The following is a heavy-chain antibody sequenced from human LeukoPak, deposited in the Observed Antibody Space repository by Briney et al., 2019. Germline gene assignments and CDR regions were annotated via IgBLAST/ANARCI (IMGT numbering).Heavy chain of an antibody. CDR3: ARRVPTSSYDSNDSDY. V-gene: IGHV4-4*07. J-gene: IGHJ4*02. D-gene: IGHD3-22*01. Sequence: SETLSLTCTVSGGSISLYYWSWIRQPAGKGLEWIGRIYTSGSTNYNPSLKSRVTISVDTSKNQFSLKLSSVTAADTAVYYCARRVPTSSYDSNDSDYWGQGTLVTVSS. CDR1: GGSISLYY. CDR2: IYTSGST.